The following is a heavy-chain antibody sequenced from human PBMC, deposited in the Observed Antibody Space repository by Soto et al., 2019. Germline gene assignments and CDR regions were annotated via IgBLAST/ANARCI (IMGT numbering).Heavy chain of an antibody. V-gene: IGHV3-23*01. D-gene: IGHD1-7*01. Sequence: GGSLRLSCAASGFTFSSYSMNWVRQAPGKGLEWVSAISGSGGSTYYADSVKGRFTISRDNSKNTLYLQMNSLRAEDTAVYYCAKDSGRNSFDYWGQGTLVTVSS. J-gene: IGHJ4*02. CDR3: AKDSGRNSFDY. CDR1: GFTFSSYS. CDR2: ISGSGGST.